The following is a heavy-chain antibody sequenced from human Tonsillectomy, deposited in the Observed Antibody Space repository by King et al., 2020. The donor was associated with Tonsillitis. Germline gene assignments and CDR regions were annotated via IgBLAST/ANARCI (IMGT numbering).Heavy chain of an antibody. CDR2: IYGGDNT. V-gene: IGHV3-66*01. CDR1: GFTVSSSY. D-gene: IGHD6-19*01. Sequence: VQLVESGGGLVQPGGSLRLSCAVSGFTVSSSYMSWVRQAPGKGLEWVSVIYGGDNTYYAESVKGRFTIYKDSAKNTLYLQLSSLRVEDTAVYYCTGDKRNPYRYSYGWPRFDYWGQGDLVTVSS. J-gene: IGHJ4*02. CDR3: TGDKRNPYRYSYGWPRFDY.